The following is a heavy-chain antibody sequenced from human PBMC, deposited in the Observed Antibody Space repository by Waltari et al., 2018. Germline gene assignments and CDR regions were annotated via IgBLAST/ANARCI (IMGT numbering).Heavy chain of an antibody. CDR3: ARSDPGAFDI. CDR1: GGSFSGYS. Sequence: QVQLQQWGAGLLKPSETLSLTCAVYGGSFSGYSWSWIRQPPGKGLEWIGEINHSGSTNYNPSLKSRVTISVDTSKNQFSLKLSSVTAADTAVYYCARSDPGAFDIWGQGTMVTVSS. V-gene: IGHV4-34*01. J-gene: IGHJ3*02. CDR2: INHSGST.